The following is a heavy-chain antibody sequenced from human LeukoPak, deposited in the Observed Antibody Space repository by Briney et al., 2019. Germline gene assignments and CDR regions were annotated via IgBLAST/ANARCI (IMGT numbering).Heavy chain of an antibody. CDR3: ARGTRGYYFDY. CDR1: GFTFSSYA. CDR2: ISYDGSNK. J-gene: IGHJ4*02. D-gene: IGHD2-8*01. Sequence: PGRSLRLSCAASGFTFSSYAMHWVRQAPGKGLEWVAVISYDGSNKYYADSVKVRFTISRDNSKNTLYLQMNSLRAEDTAVYYCARGTRGYYFDYWGQGTLVTVSS. V-gene: IGHV3-30-3*01.